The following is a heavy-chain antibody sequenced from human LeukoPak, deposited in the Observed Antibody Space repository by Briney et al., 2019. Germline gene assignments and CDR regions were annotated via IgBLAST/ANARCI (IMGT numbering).Heavy chain of an antibody. D-gene: IGHD6-6*01. CDR1: GFTVSSNY. CDR3: ARVVAARPRYYYYYYMDV. Sequence: GGSLRLSCAASGFTVSSNYMSWVRQAPGKGLEWVSVIYSGGSTYYADSVKGRFTISRDNSKNTLYLQMNGLRAEDTAVYYCARVVAARPRYYYYYYMDVWGKGTTVTVSS. CDR2: IYSGGST. V-gene: IGHV3-53*01. J-gene: IGHJ6*03.